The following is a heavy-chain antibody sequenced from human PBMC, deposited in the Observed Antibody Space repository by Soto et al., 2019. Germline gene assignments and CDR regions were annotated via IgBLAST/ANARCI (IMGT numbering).Heavy chain of an antibody. CDR2: ISSSSSTI. CDR3: ARVTYDSSGYSFDY. J-gene: IGHJ4*02. D-gene: IGHD3-22*01. V-gene: IGHV3-48*02. Sequence: EVQLVESGGGLVQPGGSLRLSCAASGFTFSSYSMNWVRQAPGKGLEWVSYISSSSSTIYYADSVKGRFTISRDNARNSLYLQMNSLRDEDTAVYYCARVTYDSSGYSFDYWGQGTLVTVSS. CDR1: GFTFSSYS.